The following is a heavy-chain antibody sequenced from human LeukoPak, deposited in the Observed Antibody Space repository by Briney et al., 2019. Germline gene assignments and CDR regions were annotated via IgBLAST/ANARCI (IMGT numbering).Heavy chain of an antibody. J-gene: IGHJ4*02. D-gene: IGHD1-14*01. CDR2: IRYDGSNK. CDR3: AKAERWVNWERNLYFDY. CDR1: GFTFSSYE. Sequence: HPGGSLRLSCAASGFTFSSYEMNWVRQAPGKGLEWVAFIRYDGSNKYYADSVKGRFTISRDNSKNTLYLQMNSLRAEDTAVYYCAKAERWVNWERNLYFDYWGQGTLVTVSS. V-gene: IGHV3-30*02.